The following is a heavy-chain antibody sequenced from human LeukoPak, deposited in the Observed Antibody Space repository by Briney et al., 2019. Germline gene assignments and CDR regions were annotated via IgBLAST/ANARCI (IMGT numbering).Heavy chain of an antibody. CDR2: INPNSGGT. Sequence: ASVKVSCKASGYTFTGYYMHWVRQAPGQGLEWMGWINPNSGGTNYAQKFQGRATMTRDTSVSTAYMELSGLRSDDTAVYYCARGAAWRYCRGGRCFAPGYWGQGTLVTVSS. CDR3: ARGAAWRYCRGGRCFAPGY. J-gene: IGHJ4*02. D-gene: IGHD2-15*01. CDR1: GYTFTGYY. V-gene: IGHV1-2*02.